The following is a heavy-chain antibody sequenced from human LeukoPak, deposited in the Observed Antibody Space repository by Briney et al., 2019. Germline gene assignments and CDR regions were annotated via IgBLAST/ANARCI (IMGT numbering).Heavy chain of an antibody. J-gene: IGHJ4*02. V-gene: IGHV3-30*04. CDR3: ARVLGFGSPPAY. CDR2: ISFDGSDK. Sequence: GGSLRLSCAASGFTFNSFPMHWVRQAPGKGLEWVGLISFDGSDKSYADSVEGRFTISRDNSKNTLYLQMNSLSAEDTAVYYCARVLGFGSPPAYWGQGTLVSVSS. CDR1: GFTFNSFP. D-gene: IGHD3-10*01.